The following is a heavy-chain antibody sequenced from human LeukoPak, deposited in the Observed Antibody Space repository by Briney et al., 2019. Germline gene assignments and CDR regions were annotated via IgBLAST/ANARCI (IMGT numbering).Heavy chain of an antibody. CDR2: ISGSGGST. CDR1: GFTFSSYA. D-gene: IGHD5-18*01. V-gene: IGHV3-23*01. CDR3: AKGYRSIDY. J-gene: IGHJ4*02. Sequence: GGSMRLSCAASGFTFSSYAMSWVRQAPGKGLEWVSAISGSGGSTYYADSVKGRFTISRDNSKNTLYLQMNSLRAEDSAVYFCAKGYRSIDYWGQGTLVTVSS.